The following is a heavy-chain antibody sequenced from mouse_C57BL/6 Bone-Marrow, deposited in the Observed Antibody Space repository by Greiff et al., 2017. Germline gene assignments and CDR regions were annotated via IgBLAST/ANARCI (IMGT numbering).Heavy chain of an antibody. CDR1: GFSFNTYA. Sequence: EVQLVESGGGLVQPKGSLKLSCAASGFSFNTYAMNWVRQAPGKGLEWVARIRSKSNNYATYYADSVKDRFTISRDDSESMLYLQMNNLKTEDTAMYYCVRPTPDGTSGAMDYWGMDYWGQGTSVTVSS. J-gene: IGHJ4*01. CDR3: VRPTPDGTSGAMDYWGMDY. D-gene: IGHD1-1*02. V-gene: IGHV10-1*01. CDR2: IRSKSNNYAT.